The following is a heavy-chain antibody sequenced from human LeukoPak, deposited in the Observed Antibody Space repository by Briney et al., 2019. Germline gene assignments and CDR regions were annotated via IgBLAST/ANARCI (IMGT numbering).Heavy chain of an antibody. Sequence: ASVKVSCKASGYTFTSYAMHWVHQAPGQRLEWMGWINAGNGNTKYSQKFQGRVTITRDTSASTAYMELSSLRSEDTAVYYCALTGGQQLVPFDYWGQGTLVTVSS. V-gene: IGHV1-3*01. J-gene: IGHJ4*02. CDR2: INAGNGNT. D-gene: IGHD6-13*01. CDR1: GYTFTSYA. CDR3: ALTGGQQLVPFDY.